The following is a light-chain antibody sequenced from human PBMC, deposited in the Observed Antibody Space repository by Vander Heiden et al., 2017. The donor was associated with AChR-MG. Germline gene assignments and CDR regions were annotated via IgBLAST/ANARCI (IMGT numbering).Light chain of an antibody. CDR2: LNSDGSH. Sequence: HLVTQSPSASVSLGASVKPTCTLGSRHSSKAIALHQQQPEKGHSHLMMLNSDGSHSKGDGITDCFSGSSSAAARHLPSSSLQAEDESYYYCPNWRSEILVFGGGNKLPVL. CDR3: PNWRSEILV. J-gene: IGLJ3*02. V-gene: IGLV4-69*01. CDR1: SRHSSKA.